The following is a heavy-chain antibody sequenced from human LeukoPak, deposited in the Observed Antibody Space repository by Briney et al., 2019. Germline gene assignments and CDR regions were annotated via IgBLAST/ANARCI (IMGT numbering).Heavy chain of an antibody. CDR3: ARTKMTTVTYALGY. Sequence: GGSLRLSCAASGYTFNTYAIYWVRQAPGKGLEWVAVIWYDGSNKYYADSVKGRFTISRDNSKNTLYLQMNSLRAEDTAVYYCARTKMTTVTYALGYWGQGTLVTVSS. V-gene: IGHV3-33*08. D-gene: IGHD4-17*01. CDR1: GYTFNTYA. CDR2: IWYDGSNK. J-gene: IGHJ4*02.